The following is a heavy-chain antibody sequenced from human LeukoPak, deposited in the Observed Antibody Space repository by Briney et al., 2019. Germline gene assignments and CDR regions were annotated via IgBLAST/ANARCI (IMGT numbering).Heavy chain of an antibody. J-gene: IGHJ4*02. CDR1: GFTFSNAY. V-gene: IGHV3-15*07. Sequence: GGSLRLSCAASGFTFSNAYMNWVRQAPGKGLEWVGRIKPKTDGETTGYAAPVKDRFSISRDDSKSMMYLQMNSLKTEDTAVYYCITPLPYSAQGGQGTLVTVSS. CDR2: IKPKTDGETT. CDR3: ITPLPYSAQ. D-gene: IGHD2-21*01.